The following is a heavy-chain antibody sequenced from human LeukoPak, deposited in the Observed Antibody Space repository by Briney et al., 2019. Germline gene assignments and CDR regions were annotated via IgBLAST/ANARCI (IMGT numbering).Heavy chain of an antibody. CDR1: EFTFSSYA. J-gene: IGHJ4*02. D-gene: IGHD3-3*02. V-gene: IGHV3-23*01. Sequence: PGGSLRLSCAASEFTFSSYAMIWVRQAPGGGLEWVASIGGRGDPTYYADSVKGRFTISRDNARSTLLLQMNSLRADDTAVYYCAKARGGRGTIFNAVRGVDYWGQGSLATVSS. CDR2: IGGRGDPT. CDR3: AKARGGRGTIFNAVRGVDY.